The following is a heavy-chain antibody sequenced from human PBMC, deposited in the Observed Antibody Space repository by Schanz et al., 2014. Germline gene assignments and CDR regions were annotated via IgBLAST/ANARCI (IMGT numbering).Heavy chain of an antibody. J-gene: IGHJ5*02. Sequence: EVQLLESGGGLIQPGGSLRLSCAASGFTVSSIYMSWVRQAPGKGLDWVANIKKDGSEKYYVDSIKGRFTISRDNAKNSVFLQMNNVRAEDTALYYCARPQSTTTWFFNLWGQGTLVTVSS. V-gene: IGHV3-7*03. CDR2: IKKDGSEK. CDR3: ARPQSTTTWFFNL. D-gene: IGHD1-1*01. CDR1: GFTVSSIY.